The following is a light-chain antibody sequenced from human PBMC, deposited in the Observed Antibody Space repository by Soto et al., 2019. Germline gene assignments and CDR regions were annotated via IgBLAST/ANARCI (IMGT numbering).Light chain of an antibody. Sequence: QSVLTQPRSVSGSPGQSVTISCTGTSSDVGGYNYVSWYQQHPGKAPKLMIYDVSKRPSGVPDRFSGSKSGNTASLTISGLQAEDEADYYCCSYAGSDTFGVFGTGTKVTVL. CDR3: CSYAGSDTFGV. CDR2: DVS. CDR1: SSDVGGYNY. V-gene: IGLV2-11*01. J-gene: IGLJ1*01.